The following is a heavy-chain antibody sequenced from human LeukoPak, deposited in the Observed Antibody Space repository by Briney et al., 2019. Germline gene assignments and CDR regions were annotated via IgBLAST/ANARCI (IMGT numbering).Heavy chain of an antibody. CDR1: GFTFTTHA. V-gene: IGHV3-30-3*01. CDR3: ASGSGSTPGDY. CDR2: ISYDGSNK. Sequence: PGGSLRLSCAGSGFTFTTHAMGWVRQAPGKGLEWVAVISYDGSNKYYADSVKGRFTISRDNSKNTLYLQMNSLRAEDTAVYYCASGSGSTPGDYWGQGTLVTVSS. J-gene: IGHJ4*02. D-gene: IGHD1-26*01.